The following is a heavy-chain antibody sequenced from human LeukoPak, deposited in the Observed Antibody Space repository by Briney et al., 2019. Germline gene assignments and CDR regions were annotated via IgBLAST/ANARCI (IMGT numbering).Heavy chain of an antibody. D-gene: IGHD4-17*01. Sequence: ASVKVSCKASGYTFTGYYMHWVRQAPGQGLEWMGWINPNSGGTNYAQKFQGRVTMTRDTSISTAYMELSRLRSDDTAVYYCARCLDYGDYGWFDPWGQGTLVTVSS. CDR3: ARCLDYGDYGWFDP. CDR2: INPNSGGT. V-gene: IGHV1-2*02. CDR1: GYTFTGYY. J-gene: IGHJ5*02.